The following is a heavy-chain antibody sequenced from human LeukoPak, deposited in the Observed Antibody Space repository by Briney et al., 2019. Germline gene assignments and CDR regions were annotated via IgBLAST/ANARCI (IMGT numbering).Heavy chain of an antibody. V-gene: IGHV1-8*01. Sequence: ASVKVSCKASGYTFTSYDINWVRQATGQGLEWMGWMNPNSGNTGYAQKFQGRVTMTRNTSISTAYMELSSLRSEDTAMYYCARVSTYFGVVTDFDYWGQGTLVTVSS. D-gene: IGHD3-3*01. CDR1: GYTFTSYD. CDR2: MNPNSGNT. J-gene: IGHJ4*02. CDR3: ARVSTYFGVVTDFDY.